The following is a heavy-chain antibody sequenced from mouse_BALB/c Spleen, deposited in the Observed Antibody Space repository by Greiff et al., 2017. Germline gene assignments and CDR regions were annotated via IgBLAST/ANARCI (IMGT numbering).Heavy chain of an antibody. CDR2: ISNGGGST. CDR1: GFTFSSYT. J-gene: IGHJ4*01. Sequence: DVQLVESGGGLVQPGGSLKLSCAASGFTFSSYTMSWVRQTPEKRLEWVAYISNGGGSTYYPDTVKGRFTISRDNAKNTLYLQMSSLKSEDTAMYYSARQARYGNSYAMDYWGQGTSVTVSS. V-gene: IGHV5-12-2*01. D-gene: IGHD2-10*02. CDR3: ARQARYGNSYAMDY.